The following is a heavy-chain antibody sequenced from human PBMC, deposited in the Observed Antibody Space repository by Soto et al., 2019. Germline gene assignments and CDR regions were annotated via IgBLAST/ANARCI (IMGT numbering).Heavy chain of an antibody. CDR2: IYYSGST. D-gene: IGHD6-13*01. J-gene: IGHJ2*01. CDR1: GGSISSYY. Sequence: QVQLQESGPGLVKPSETLSLTCTVSGGSISSYYWSWIRQPPGKGLEWIGYIYYSGSTNYNPSLKSRVPKSVDTSKNQFSLKLSSVTAADTAVYYCARRGRSSSWYGWYFDLWGRGTLVTVSS. CDR3: ARRGRSSSWYGWYFDL. V-gene: IGHV4-59*08.